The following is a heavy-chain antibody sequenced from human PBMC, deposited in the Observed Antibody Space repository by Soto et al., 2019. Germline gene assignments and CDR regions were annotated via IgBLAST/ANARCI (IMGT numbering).Heavy chain of an antibody. J-gene: IGHJ4*02. CDR1: GFTFSSYS. CDR3: ARDGGFDFWSGYLYYFDY. D-gene: IGHD3-3*01. V-gene: IGHV3-21*01. Sequence: GGSLRLSCAASGFTFSSYSMNWVRQAPGKGPEWVSSISSSSSYIYYADSVKGRFTISRDNAKNSLYLQMNSLRAEDTAVYYCARDGGFDFWSGYLYYFDYWGQGTLVTVSS. CDR2: ISSSSSYI.